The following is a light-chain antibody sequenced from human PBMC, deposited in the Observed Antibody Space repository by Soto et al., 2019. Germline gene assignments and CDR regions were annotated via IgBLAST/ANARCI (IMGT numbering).Light chain of an antibody. J-gene: IGKJ5*01. V-gene: IGKV3-11*01. Sequence: EIVLTQSPATLSLSPGDRATLSCRASQSVRTISLSWYQQKPGQAPRLLMYGAYTRASGVPGRFSGSGSGTNFTLTISSLEPEDFAVYYCQQRSNWPPITFGQGTRLEIK. CDR2: GAY. CDR1: QSVRTIS. CDR3: QQRSNWPPIT.